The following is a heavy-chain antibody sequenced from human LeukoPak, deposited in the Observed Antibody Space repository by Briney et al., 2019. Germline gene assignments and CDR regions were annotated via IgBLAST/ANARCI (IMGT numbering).Heavy chain of an antibody. CDR3: ARPGGGDWGGYAFDI. J-gene: IGHJ3*02. Sequence: ASVKVSCKASGYTFTSYGISWVRQAPGQGLEWMGWISAYNGNTNYAQKLQGRVTMTTDTSTSTAHMELRSLRSDDTAVYYCARPGGGDWGGYAFDIWGQGTMVTVSS. CDR1: GYTFTSYG. V-gene: IGHV1-18*01. D-gene: IGHD2-21*02. CDR2: ISAYNGNT.